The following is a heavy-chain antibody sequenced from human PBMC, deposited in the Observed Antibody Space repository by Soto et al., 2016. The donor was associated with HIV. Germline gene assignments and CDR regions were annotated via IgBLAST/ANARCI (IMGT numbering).Heavy chain of an antibody. J-gene: IGHJ4*02. Sequence: QVQLVESGGGLVKPGESLRLSCAASGFIFSDYYMSWIRQAPGKGLEWVSYISSSSSYTNYADSVKGRFTISRDNAKNSLYLQMNSLRAEDTAVYYCARARENYYGSLPYYFDYWGQGTLVTVSS. CDR2: ISSSSSYT. CDR3: ARARENYYGSLPYYFDY. D-gene: IGHD3-10*01. CDR1: GFIFSDYY. V-gene: IGHV3-11*05.